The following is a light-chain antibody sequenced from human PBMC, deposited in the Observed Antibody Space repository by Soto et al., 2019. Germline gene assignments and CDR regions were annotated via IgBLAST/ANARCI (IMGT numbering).Light chain of an antibody. CDR3: QQIYSNPWT. CDR1: QSISSY. J-gene: IGKJ1*01. Sequence: DIQMTQSPSSLSASVGDRVTITCRASQSISSYLDWYQQKPGKAPKLLIYGASSLQSGVPSRFSGSASGTDFTLTISSLQPEDFATYYCQQIYSNPWTFGQGTKVEIK. V-gene: IGKV1-39*01. CDR2: GAS.